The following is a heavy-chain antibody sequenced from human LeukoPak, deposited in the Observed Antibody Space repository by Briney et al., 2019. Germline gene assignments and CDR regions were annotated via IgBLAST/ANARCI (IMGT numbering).Heavy chain of an antibody. CDR1: GGSISSYY. V-gene: IGHV4-4*07. Sequence: SETLSLTCSVSGGSISSYYWSWIRQPAGKGREWIGRIYTTGNTDYNPSLKSRVTMSVDTSKNQFSLKLSSVTAADTAVYYCARANRHRGAAVVPAASGYWGQGTLVTVSS. CDR2: IYTTGNT. D-gene: IGHD2-2*01. J-gene: IGHJ4*02. CDR3: ARANRHRGAAVVPAASGY.